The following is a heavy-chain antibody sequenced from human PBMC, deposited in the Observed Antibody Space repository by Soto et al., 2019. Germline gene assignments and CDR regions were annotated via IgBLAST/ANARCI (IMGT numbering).Heavy chain of an antibody. J-gene: IGHJ5*02. Sequence: QVQLEESGPGLVKPSETLFLTCNVSGDSMNNYYWSWIRQPPGKGLEWIGYIYYSGSTNYNPSLEGRVTISVGPSKNQLALKLASVTAADTAGYYWARAGGDYPWSTFRDNYFGPWGQGTLVTVSS. CDR1: GDSMNNYY. V-gene: IGHV4-59*08. CDR3: ARAGGDYPWSTFRDNYFGP. CDR2: IYYSGST. D-gene: IGHD4-17*01.